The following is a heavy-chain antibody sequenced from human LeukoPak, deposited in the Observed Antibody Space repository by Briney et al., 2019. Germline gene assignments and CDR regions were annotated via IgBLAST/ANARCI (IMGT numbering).Heavy chain of an antibody. D-gene: IGHD3-22*01. CDR2: INPSGGST. CDR3: ARGGDYYDSSGRFDY. J-gene: IGHJ4*02. Sequence: ASVKVSCKASGYTFTCYYMHWLRQAPGQGLDWMGIINPSGGSTSYAQKFQGRVTMTRDTSTSTVYMELSSLRSEDTAVYYCARGGDYYDSSGRFDYWGQGTLVTVSS. CDR1: GYTFTCYY. V-gene: IGHV1-46*01.